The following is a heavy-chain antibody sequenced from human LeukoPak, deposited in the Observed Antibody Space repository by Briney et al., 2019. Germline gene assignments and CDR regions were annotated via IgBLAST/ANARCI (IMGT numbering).Heavy chain of an antibody. CDR1: GFTFSSYA. J-gene: IGHJ4*02. D-gene: IGHD2-15*01. Sequence: GGSLRLSCAASGFTFSSYAMSWVRQAPGKGLEWVSAISGSGGSTFYADSVKGRFTISRDNSKNTLYLQMNSLRAEDTAVYYCARCSGGSCYSEFDYWGQGTLVTVSS. V-gene: IGHV3-23*01. CDR3: ARCSGGSCYSEFDY. CDR2: ISGSGGST.